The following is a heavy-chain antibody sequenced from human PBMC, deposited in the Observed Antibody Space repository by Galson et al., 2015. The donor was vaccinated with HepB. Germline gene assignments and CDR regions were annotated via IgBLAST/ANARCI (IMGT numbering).Heavy chain of an antibody. J-gene: IGHJ4*02. CDR3: AKDAGYSSGWYDY. CDR1: GFTFDDYA. CDR2: ISWNSGSI. Sequence: SLRLSCAASGFTFDDYAMHWVRQAPGEGLEWVSGISWNSGSIGYADSVKGRFTISRDNAKNSLYLQMNSLRAEDTALYYCAKDAGYSSGWYDYWGQGTLVTVSS. D-gene: IGHD6-19*01. V-gene: IGHV3-9*01.